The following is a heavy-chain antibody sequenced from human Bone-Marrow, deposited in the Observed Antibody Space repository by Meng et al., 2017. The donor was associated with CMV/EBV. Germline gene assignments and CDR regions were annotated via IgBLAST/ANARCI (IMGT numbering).Heavy chain of an antibody. CDR2: IYYSGST. D-gene: IGHD3-3*01. CDR3: ASDGPLNYDFWSGSINWFDP. V-gene: IGHV4-39*07. CDR1: GGSISSSSYY. Sequence: SEPLSLTCTVSGGSISSSSYYWGWIRQPPGKGREWIGSIYYSGSTYYNPSLKSRVTISVDTSKNQFSLKLSSVTAADTAVYCCASDGPLNYDFWSGSINWFDPWGQGTLVTVSS. J-gene: IGHJ5*02.